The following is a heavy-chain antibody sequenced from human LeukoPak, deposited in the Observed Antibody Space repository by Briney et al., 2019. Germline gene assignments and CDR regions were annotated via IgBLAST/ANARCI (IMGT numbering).Heavy chain of an antibody. CDR1: GYTFTGYY. CDR2: INPNSGGT. Sequence: ASVKVSCKASGYTFTGYYMHWVRQAPGQGLEWMGWINPNSGGTNYAQKLQGRVTMTRDTSISTAYMELSRLRSDDTAVYYCAGHHYYDSSGFDYWGQGTLVTVSS. CDR3: AGHHYYDSSGFDY. D-gene: IGHD3-22*01. V-gene: IGHV1-2*02. J-gene: IGHJ4*02.